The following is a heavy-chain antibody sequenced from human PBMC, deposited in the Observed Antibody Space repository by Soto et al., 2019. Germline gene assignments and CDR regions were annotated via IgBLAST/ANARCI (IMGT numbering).Heavy chain of an antibody. CDR2: IYYSGST. V-gene: IGHV4-59*01. CDR3: ARGVLRFLEWLPSLWDHNYYGMDV. Sequence: PSETLSLTCTVSGGSISSYYWSWIRQPPGKGLEWIGYIYYSGSTNYNPSLKSRVTISVDTSKNQFSLKLSSVTAADTAVHYCARGVLRFLEWLPSLWDHNYYGMDVWGQGTTVTVSS. CDR1: GGSISSYY. D-gene: IGHD3-3*01. J-gene: IGHJ6*02.